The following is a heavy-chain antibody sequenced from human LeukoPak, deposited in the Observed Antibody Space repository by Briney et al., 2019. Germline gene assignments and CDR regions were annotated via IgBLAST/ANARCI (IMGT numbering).Heavy chain of an antibody. CDR3: ARSPERYYYDSSGYSHLDY. CDR1: GYSFTSYW. V-gene: IGHV5-51*01. Sequence: GESLKISCKDSGYSFTSYWIGWVRPMPGKGLEWMGIIYLGDSDTRYSPSFQGQVTISADKSISTAYLQWSSLKASDSAMYYCARSPERYYYDSSGYSHLDYWGQGTLVTVSS. CDR2: IYLGDSDT. J-gene: IGHJ4*02. D-gene: IGHD3-22*01.